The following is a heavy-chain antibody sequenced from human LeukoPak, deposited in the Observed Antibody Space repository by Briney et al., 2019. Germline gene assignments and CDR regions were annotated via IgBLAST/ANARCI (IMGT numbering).Heavy chain of an antibody. CDR3: ARDSTVTLLRVYYYYYMDV. Sequence: KTGGSLRLSCAASGFTFSSYWMSWVRQAPGKGLEWVANIKQDGSEKYYVDSVKGRFTISRDNAKNSLYLQMNSLRAEDTAVYYCARDSTVTLLRVYYYYYMDVWGKGTTVTVSS. CDR1: GFTFSSYW. CDR2: IKQDGSEK. J-gene: IGHJ6*03. D-gene: IGHD4-17*01. V-gene: IGHV3-7*01.